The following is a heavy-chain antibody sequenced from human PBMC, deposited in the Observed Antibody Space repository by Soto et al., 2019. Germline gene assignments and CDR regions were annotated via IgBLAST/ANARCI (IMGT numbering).Heavy chain of an antibody. Sequence: QVQLVESRGGVVQPGRSLRLSCAASGFTFSSYGMHWVRQAPGKGLEWVAVIWYDGSNKYYADSVKGRFTISRDNSKNTLYLQMNSLRAEDTAVYYCARGAYIVATISGLDFDYWGPGTLVTVSS. D-gene: IGHD5-12*01. CDR1: GFTFSSYG. CDR2: IWYDGSNK. CDR3: ARGAYIVATISGLDFDY. J-gene: IGHJ4*02. V-gene: IGHV3-33*01.